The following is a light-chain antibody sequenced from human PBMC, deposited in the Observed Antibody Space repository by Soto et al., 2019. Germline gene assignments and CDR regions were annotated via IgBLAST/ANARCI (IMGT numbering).Light chain of an antibody. J-gene: IGKJ5*01. CDR3: KQYESYPT. CDR2: KKS. Sequence: DSHMPTSHSTLSAAVVERVHINFRASQSFNTWLAWYQQKPGKAPKILIYKKSTLESGSPSRFSGSGSGTEFTLTISSLQPDDFATYYCKQYESYPTCGKGKRLALK. CDR1: QSFNTW. V-gene: IGKV1-5*03.